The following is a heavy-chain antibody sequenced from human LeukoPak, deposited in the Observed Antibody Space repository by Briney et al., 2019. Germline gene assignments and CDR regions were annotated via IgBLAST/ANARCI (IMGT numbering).Heavy chain of an antibody. Sequence: GRSLRLSCTASGFTFGDSAMSWVRQAPGKGLEWVGFIRSKAYGGTTEYAASLKGRFTISRDDSKSIAYLQMSRLKIEDTAVYFCTRDLYSGTYYYQFDYWGQGTLVTVSS. D-gene: IGHD1-26*01. CDR1: GFTFGDSA. V-gene: IGHV3-49*04. CDR3: TRDLYSGTYYYQFDY. J-gene: IGHJ4*02. CDR2: IRSKAYGGTT.